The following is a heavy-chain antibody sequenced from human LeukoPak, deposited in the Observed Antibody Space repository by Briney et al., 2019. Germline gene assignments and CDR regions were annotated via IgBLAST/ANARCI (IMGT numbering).Heavy chain of an antibody. J-gene: IGHJ4*02. CDR1: GGSVSSYY. CDR2: IYYSGST. Sequence: SETLSLTCTVSGGSVSSYYWSWIRQPPGKGLEWIGYIYYSGSTNYNPSLKSRVTISVDTSKNQFSLKLSSVTAADTAVYYCARRLLSGDSSAFDYWGQGTLVTVSS. CDR3: ARRLLSGDSSAFDY. V-gene: IGHV4-59*08. D-gene: IGHD3-22*01.